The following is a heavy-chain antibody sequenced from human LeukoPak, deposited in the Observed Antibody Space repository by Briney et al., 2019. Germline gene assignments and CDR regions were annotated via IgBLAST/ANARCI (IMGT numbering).Heavy chain of an antibody. J-gene: IGHJ6*03. Sequence: PGGSLRLSCAASGFTFGTYGMHWVRQAPGKGLEWVAYVHYDGSKIYYTNSVKGRFTISRDNSKHTAYLQMSSLTTDDTGVYYCAKDQVPMDVWGKGTTVTVSS. CDR3: AKDQVPMDV. CDR2: VHYDGSKI. V-gene: IGHV3-30*02. CDR1: GFTFGTYG.